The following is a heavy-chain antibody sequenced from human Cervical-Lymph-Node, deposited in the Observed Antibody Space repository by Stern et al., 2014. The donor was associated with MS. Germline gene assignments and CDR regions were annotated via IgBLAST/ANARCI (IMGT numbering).Heavy chain of an antibody. CDR3: VCWSDYTDY. CDR1: GDTFTNCY. V-gene: IGHV1-46*01. D-gene: IGHD3-3*01. J-gene: IGHJ4*02. Sequence: VQLVESGAEVKKPGASVKLSCKASGDTFTNCYMHWVRQAPGHGLEWMGIMNPSDHSTTSAQNFQGRVTVTRDPTTSTVYMELSSLRSEDTALYYCVCWSDYTDYWGQGTLVTVSS. CDR2: MNPSDHST.